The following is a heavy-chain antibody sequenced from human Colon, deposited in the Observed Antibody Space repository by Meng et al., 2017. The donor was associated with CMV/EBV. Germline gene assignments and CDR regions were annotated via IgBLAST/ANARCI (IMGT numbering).Heavy chain of an antibody. CDR2: IRYDGTKK. CDR1: GFSLSYYG. D-gene: IGHD2-8*01. V-gene: IGHV3-30*02. CDR3: AKGHTYCSTGNCYPDY. J-gene: IGHJ4*02. Sequence: GGSLRLSCAASGFSLSYYGMFWVRQAPGKGLEWVAFIRYDGTKKYYVDSVKGRFTISRVNSKNTLSLEMNSLRPDDTAVYYCAKGHTYCSTGNCYPDYWGQGTLVTVSS.